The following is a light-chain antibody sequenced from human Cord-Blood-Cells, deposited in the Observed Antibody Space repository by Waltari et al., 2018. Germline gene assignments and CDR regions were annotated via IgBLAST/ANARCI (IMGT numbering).Light chain of an antibody. CDR1: SSNIGSNT. CDR3: AGREDSLNGSWV. Sequence: QSVLTQPPSASGTPGQRVTIPCSGSSSNIGSNTVNWYQQLPGTAPKLLIYRNKQRPSGVPGRFPGSQSGTSASLAISGLQSEDEGDYYWAGREDSLNGSWVVGGGTKLTVL. J-gene: IGLJ3*02. CDR2: RNK. V-gene: IGLV1-44*01.